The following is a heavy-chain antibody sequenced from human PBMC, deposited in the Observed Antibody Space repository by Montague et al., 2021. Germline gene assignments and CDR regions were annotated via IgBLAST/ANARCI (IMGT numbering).Heavy chain of an antibody. V-gene: IGHV4-34*01. D-gene: IGHD3-10*01. CDR3: ARRGGTMVRGVKGYMDV. J-gene: IGHJ6*03. CDR2: INHSGST. Sequence: SETLSLTCAVYGGSFSGYYWSWIRQPPGKGLGWIGEINHSGSTNYNPSLKSRVTISVDTSKNQFSLKLSSVTAADTAVYYCARRGGTMVRGVKGYMDVWGKGTTVTVSS. CDR1: GGSFSGYY.